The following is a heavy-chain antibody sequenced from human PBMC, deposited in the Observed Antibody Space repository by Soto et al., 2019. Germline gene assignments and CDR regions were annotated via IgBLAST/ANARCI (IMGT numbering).Heavy chain of an antibody. CDR3: TRETMTIRLYFDY. D-gene: IGHD3-3*01. CDR1: GFTFTTRA. V-gene: IGHV3-23*01. CDR2: ISGSGGTT. Sequence: EVQLLQSGGGLVQPGGSLRLSCAASGFTFTTRAMSWVRQAPGKGLQWVSGISGSGGTTYYADSVKGRLTISRDNSKNTLYLQVNSLRAEDTAMYYCTRETMTIRLYFDYWGQGALVTVSS. J-gene: IGHJ4*02.